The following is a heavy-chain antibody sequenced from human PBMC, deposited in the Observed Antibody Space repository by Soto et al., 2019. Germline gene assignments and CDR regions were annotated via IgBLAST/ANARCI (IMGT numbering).Heavy chain of an antibody. V-gene: IGHV1-69*01. CDR3: ARVYDSSGYTHYYYGMDV. CDR2: IIPIFGTA. J-gene: IGHJ6*02. Sequence: QVQLVQSGAEVKKPGSSVKVSCKASGGTFSSYAISWVRQAPGQGLEWMGGIIPIFGTANYAQKFQGRVTITADESTGTAYMELSSLRSEDTAVYYCARVYDSSGYTHYYYGMDVWGQGTTVTVSS. D-gene: IGHD3-22*01. CDR1: GGTFSSYA.